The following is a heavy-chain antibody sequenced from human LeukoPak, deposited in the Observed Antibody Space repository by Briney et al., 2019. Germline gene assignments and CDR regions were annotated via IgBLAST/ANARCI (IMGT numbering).Heavy chain of an antibody. J-gene: IGHJ5*02. V-gene: IGHV1-2*02. Sequence: GASVKVSCKASGYTFTGYYMHWVRQAPGQGLEWMGWINPNSGGTNYAQKFQGRVTMTRDTSISTAYMELSRLRSDDTAVYYCARDLSKERATELDPWGQGTLVTVSS. CDR2: INPNSGGT. D-gene: IGHD1-26*01. CDR1: GYTFTGYY. CDR3: ARDLSKERATELDP.